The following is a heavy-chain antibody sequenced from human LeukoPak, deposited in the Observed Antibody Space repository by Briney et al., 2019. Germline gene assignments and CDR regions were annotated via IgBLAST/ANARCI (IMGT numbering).Heavy chain of an antibody. Sequence: GGSLRLSCAASGFTFNNYEMNWVRQTPGKGLEWISYIDTTGTNIYYTDSVKGRFTISRDTAKNSLSLQMNSLRADDTAVYYCARDFKGYADYWGQGTLVTVS. D-gene: IGHD2-2*01. CDR3: ARDFKGYADY. CDR2: IDTTGTNI. J-gene: IGHJ4*02. V-gene: IGHV3-48*03. CDR1: GFTFNNYE.